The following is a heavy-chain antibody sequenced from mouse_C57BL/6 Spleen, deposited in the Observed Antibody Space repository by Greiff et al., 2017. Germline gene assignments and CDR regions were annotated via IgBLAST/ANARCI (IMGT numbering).Heavy chain of an antibody. D-gene: IGHD2-1*01. J-gene: IGHJ4*01. CDR3: TSYYGNYVGYAMDY. CDR2: IDPEDGDT. V-gene: IGHV14-1*01. Sequence: VQLQQSRAELVRPGASVKLSCTASGFNIKDYYMHWVKQRPEQGLEWIGRIDPEDGDTEYAPKFQGKATMTADTSSNTAYLQLSSLTSEDTAVYYCTSYYGNYVGYAMDYWGQGTSVTVSS. CDR1: GFNIKDYY.